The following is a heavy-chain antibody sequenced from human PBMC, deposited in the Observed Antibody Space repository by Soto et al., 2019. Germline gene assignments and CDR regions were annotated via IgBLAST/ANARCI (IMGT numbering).Heavy chain of an antibody. CDR1: GFSLSTSGVG. D-gene: IGHD3-3*01. CDR3: AHSARPLARFWSGYYTRRAFDI. Sequence: SGPTLVKPTQTLTLTCTFSGFSLSTSGVGVGWIRQPPGKALEWLALIYWDDDKRYSPSLKSRLTITKDTSKNQVVLTMTNMDPVDTATYYCAHSARPLARFWSGYYTRRAFDIWGQGTMVTVSS. CDR2: IYWDDDK. J-gene: IGHJ3*02. V-gene: IGHV2-5*02.